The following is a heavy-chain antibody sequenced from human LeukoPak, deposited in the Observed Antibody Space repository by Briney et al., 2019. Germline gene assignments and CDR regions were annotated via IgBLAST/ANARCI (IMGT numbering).Heavy chain of an antibody. V-gene: IGHV4-38-2*02. CDR3: ATGDYSSGWTFDY. D-gene: IGHD6-19*01. CDR2: IYHSGST. CDR1: GYSLSSGYY. J-gene: IGHJ4*02. Sequence: SETLSLTCTVSGYSLSSGYYWGWIRQPPGKGLEWIGSIYHSGSTYYNPSLKSRVTISVDTSKNQFSLKLSSVTAADTAVYYCATGDYSSGWTFDYWGQGTLVTVSS.